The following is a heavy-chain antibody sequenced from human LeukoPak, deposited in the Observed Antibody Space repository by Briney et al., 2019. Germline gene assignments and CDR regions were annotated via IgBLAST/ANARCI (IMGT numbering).Heavy chain of an antibody. D-gene: IGHD3-16*01. CDR1: DGSISSYF. Sequence: PSETLSLTCTVSDGSISSYFWSWIRQPPGKGLEWIGYIHYSGTTNHNPSLKSRVTISVDTSKNQFSLKLNSVTAADTAVYYCASTFSYGYFDYWGQGTLLTVSS. CDR2: IHYSGTT. V-gene: IGHV4-59*01. J-gene: IGHJ4*02. CDR3: ASTFSYGYFDY.